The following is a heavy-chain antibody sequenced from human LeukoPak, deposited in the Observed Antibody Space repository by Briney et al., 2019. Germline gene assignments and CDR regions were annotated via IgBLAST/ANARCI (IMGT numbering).Heavy chain of an antibody. CDR1: GYTFTNFE. J-gene: IGHJ1*01. D-gene: IGHD2-15*01. CDR3: ARGYCSGGGCYTAEYLPH. CDR2: MRPNSGET. Sequence: ASVMVSCRASGYTFTNFEINWVRQVAGQGLEWMGWMRPNSGETVNAQKFQGRVTMTRDISTSTAYMELTGLRSDDTAVYFCARGYCSGGGCYTAEYLPHWGQGTLVTVSS. V-gene: IGHV1-8*02.